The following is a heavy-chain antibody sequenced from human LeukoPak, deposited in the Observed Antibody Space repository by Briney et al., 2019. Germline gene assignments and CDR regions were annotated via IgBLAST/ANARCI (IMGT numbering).Heavy chain of an antibody. J-gene: IGHJ4*02. CDR1: GFSFSDYG. CDR3: AKDGAYINYQYYFDS. CDR2: ISFDGSNK. D-gene: IGHD4-11*01. V-gene: IGHV3-30*18. Sequence: AGGSLRLSCAASGFSFSDYGIHWVCQAPGKGLEWVAVISFDGSNKYYADSVKGRFTISRDNSMTTLSLQMNSLRVEDTAVYYCAKDGAYINYQYYFDSWGRGTLVTVSS.